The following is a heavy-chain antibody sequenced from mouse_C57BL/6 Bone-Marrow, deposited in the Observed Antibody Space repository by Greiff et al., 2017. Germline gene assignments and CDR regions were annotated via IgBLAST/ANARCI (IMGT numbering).Heavy chain of an antibody. CDR2: IRSKSNNYAT. D-gene: IGHD4-1*02. CDR3: VRSTGFLFAY. Sequence: EVKLMESGGGLVQPKGSLKLSCAASGFSFNTYAMNWVRQAPGKGLEWVARIRSKSNNYATYYADSVKDRFTISRDDSESMLYLQMNNLKTEDTAMYYCVRSTGFLFAYWGQGTLVTVSA. CDR1: GFSFNTYA. J-gene: IGHJ3*01. V-gene: IGHV10-1*01.